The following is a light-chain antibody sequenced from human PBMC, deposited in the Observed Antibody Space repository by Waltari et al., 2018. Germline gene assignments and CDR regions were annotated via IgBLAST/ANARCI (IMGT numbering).Light chain of an antibody. CDR2: QNH. Sequence: SYEVTQPPSVSVSAGQTATITCSGHKLADDFVCWYHQRPGQSPVLVIFQNHNRPSGIPDRFSAFKSGNTATLTISGTQAVDEGDYFCQTWDNTAAVVFGAGTKLTVL. CDR1: KLADDF. V-gene: IGLV3-1*01. J-gene: IGLJ2*01. CDR3: QTWDNTAAVV.